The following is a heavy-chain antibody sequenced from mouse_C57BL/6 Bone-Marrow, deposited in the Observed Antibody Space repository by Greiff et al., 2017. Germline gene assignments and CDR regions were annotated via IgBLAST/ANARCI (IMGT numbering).Heavy chain of an antibody. D-gene: IGHD2-5*01. CDR1: EYEFPSHD. V-gene: IGHV5-2*01. Sequence: VQLKESGGGLVKPGESLKLPCESNEYEFPSHDMSWVRKTPEKRLELVAAINSDGGSTYYPDNMEGRFIISRDNTKKPLYLQMSSLRSEDTALYYCARHYSNSYAMDYWGQGTSVTVSS. CDR3: ARHYSNSYAMDY. CDR2: INSDGGST. J-gene: IGHJ4*01.